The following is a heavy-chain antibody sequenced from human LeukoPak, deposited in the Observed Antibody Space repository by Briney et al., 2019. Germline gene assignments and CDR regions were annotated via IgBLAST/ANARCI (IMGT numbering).Heavy chain of an antibody. Sequence: ASVKVSCKASGYDFTNHHVHWMRQAPGQGLEWMGISYASAGDTRFARKFQGRVTMTRDTSTITVYMDLTTLRSEDTAVYFCATEPPGAYYFDYWGQGTLVTVSS. CDR2: SYASAGDT. CDR1: GYDFTNHH. D-gene: IGHD4-17*01. CDR3: ATEPPGAYYFDY. J-gene: IGHJ4*02. V-gene: IGHV1-46*01.